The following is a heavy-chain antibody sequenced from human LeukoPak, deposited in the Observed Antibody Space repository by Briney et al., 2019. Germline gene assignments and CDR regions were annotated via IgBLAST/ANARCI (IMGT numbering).Heavy chain of an antibody. CDR1: GGSISNSHYY. CDR3: ARGQAGPDTRGNYGSGSYEFDY. CDR2: IYYGGNT. J-gene: IGHJ4*02. D-gene: IGHD3-10*01. Sequence: PSETLSLTCTVSGGSISNSHYYWGWIRQPPGKGLEWIGNIYYGGNTYYNPSLRSRVTISVDTSKNQFSLKLSSVTAADTAVYYCARGQAGPDTRGNYGSGSYEFDYWGQGTLVTVSS. V-gene: IGHV4-39*01.